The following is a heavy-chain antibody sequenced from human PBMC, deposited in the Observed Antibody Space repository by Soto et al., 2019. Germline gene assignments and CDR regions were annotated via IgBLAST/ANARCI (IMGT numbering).Heavy chain of an antibody. Sequence: GGSLRLSCAASGFTFSSYSMNWVRQAPGKGLEWVSSISSSSSYIYYADSVKGRFTISRDNAKNSLYLQMNSLRAEDTAVYYCARGLYGDYVGFFDYWGQGTLVTVSS. V-gene: IGHV3-21*01. CDR1: GFTFSSYS. D-gene: IGHD4-17*01. CDR3: ARGLYGDYVGFFDY. J-gene: IGHJ4*02. CDR2: ISSSSSYI.